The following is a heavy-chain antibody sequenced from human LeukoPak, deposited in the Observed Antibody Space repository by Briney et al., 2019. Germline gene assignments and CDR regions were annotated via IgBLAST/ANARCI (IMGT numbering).Heavy chain of an antibody. Sequence: GGSLRLSCSASGFTFSIYAMSWVRQAPGKGLEWVSGISGSGDSTYYADSLQGRLTISRDNSKNTLYLQMNSLRAEDTAVYYCAKRGGGYSYGYYYYYGIDVWGQGTTVTVYS. CDR2: ISGSGDST. CDR3: AKRGGGYSYGYYYYYGIDV. J-gene: IGHJ6*02. D-gene: IGHD5-18*01. CDR1: GFTFSIYA. V-gene: IGHV3-23*01.